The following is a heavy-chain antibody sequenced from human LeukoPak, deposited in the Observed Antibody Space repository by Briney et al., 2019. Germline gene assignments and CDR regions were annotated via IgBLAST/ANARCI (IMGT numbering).Heavy chain of an antibody. V-gene: IGHV3-20*01. CDR2: INWNGGST. CDR1: GFTFDDYG. D-gene: IGHD3-3*01. CDR3: ARVFSPYHYDFWSGYMGPPSD. Sequence: GGSLRLSCAASGFTFDDYGMSWVRQAPGKGLEWVSGINWNGGSTGYADSVKGRFTISRDNAKNSLYLQMNSLRAEDTALYHCARVFSPYHYDFWSGYMGPPSDWGQGTLVTVSS. J-gene: IGHJ4*02.